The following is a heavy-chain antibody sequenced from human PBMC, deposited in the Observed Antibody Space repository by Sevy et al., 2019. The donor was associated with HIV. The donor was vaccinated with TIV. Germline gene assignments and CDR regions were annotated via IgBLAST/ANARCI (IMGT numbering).Heavy chain of an antibody. D-gene: IGHD3-10*01. CDR2: ISYDGSNK. CDR1: GFTFSSYA. V-gene: IGHV3-30-3*01. Sequence: GGSLRLSCAASGFTFSSYAMHWVRQAPGKGLEWVAVISYDGSNKYYADSVKGRFTISRDNSKNTLYLQMNSLRAEDTAVYYCVRGNNLGELGYWFDPWGQGTLVTVSS. CDR3: VRGNNLGELGYWFDP. J-gene: IGHJ5*02.